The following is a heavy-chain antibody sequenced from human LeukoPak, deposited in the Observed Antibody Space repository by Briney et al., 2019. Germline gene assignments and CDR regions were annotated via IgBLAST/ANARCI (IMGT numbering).Heavy chain of an antibody. V-gene: IGHV3-48*04. CDR3: ARVSGWAFDY. CDR1: VFTFSSYS. CDR2: TRSSSSTI. J-gene: IGHJ4*02. D-gene: IGHD6-19*01. Sequence: PGGSLRLSCAASVFTFSSYSMNWVREAPGKGLEGVSYTRSSSSTIYYADSVKGRFTISRDNAKNSLYLQMNSLRAEDTAVYYCARVSGWAFDYWGQGTLVTVSS.